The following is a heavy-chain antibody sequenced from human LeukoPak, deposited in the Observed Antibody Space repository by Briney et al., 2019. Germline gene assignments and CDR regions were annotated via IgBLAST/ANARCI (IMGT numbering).Heavy chain of an antibody. V-gene: IGHV1-18*01. J-gene: IGHJ5*02. CDR2: IITYNGNT. CDR3: VRRYCTGGSCNWFDL. CDR1: GYTFTSYG. D-gene: IGHD2-8*02. Sequence: ASVKVSCKASGYTFTSYGISWVRQAPGQGLEWMGWIITYNGNTNYAQKFQDRVTMTTDTSTSTAYMELRSLRSDDSAVYYCVRRYCTGGSCNWFDLWGQGTLVTVSS.